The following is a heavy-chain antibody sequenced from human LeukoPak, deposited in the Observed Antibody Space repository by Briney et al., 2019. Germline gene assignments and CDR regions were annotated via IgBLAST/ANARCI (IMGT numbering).Heavy chain of an antibody. CDR2: ISSSSSYI. Sequence: ETLSLTCTVSGGSISSSSYYWGWVRQAPGKGLEWVSSISSSSSYIYYADSVKGRFTISRDNAKNSLYLQMNSLRAEDTAVYYCAREGAYYGSGSPDYWGQGTLVTVSS. CDR3: AREGAYYGSGSPDY. J-gene: IGHJ4*02. V-gene: IGHV3-21*01. D-gene: IGHD3-10*01. CDR1: GGSISSSSYY.